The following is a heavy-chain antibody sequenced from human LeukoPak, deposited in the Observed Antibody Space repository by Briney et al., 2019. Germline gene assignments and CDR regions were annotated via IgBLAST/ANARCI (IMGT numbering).Heavy chain of an antibody. V-gene: IGHV3-48*03. Sequence: AGGSLRLSCAASGFTFSSYEMNWVRQAPGKGLEWVSYISSSGSTIYYADSVKGRFTISRDNAKNSLYLQMNSLRAGDTAVYYCARQLRYFDWLLPDFDYWAQGTLVTVSS. J-gene: IGHJ4*02. CDR1: GFTFSSYE. CDR3: ARQLRYFDWLLPDFDY. D-gene: IGHD3-9*01. CDR2: ISSSGSTI.